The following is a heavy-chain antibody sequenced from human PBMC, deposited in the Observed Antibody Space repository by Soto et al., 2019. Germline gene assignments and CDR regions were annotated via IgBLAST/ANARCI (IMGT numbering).Heavy chain of an antibody. CDR3: TKSSVHCSGGSCFDF. CDR2: ISGSGATT. J-gene: IGHJ5*01. D-gene: IGHD2-15*01. V-gene: IGHV3-23*01. CDR1: GFTFSSYA. Sequence: PVGSLSLSCAASGFTFSSYAMSWVRQAPGKRLEWLSLISGSGATTYYADSVKGRFIVSRDKSKNTVYLQMNSLRADDTALYYCTKSSVHCSGGSCFDFWGQGTLVTVSS.